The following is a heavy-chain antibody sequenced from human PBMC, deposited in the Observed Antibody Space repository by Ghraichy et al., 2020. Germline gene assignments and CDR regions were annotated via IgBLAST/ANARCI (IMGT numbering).Heavy chain of an antibody. J-gene: IGHJ4*02. Sequence: SETLSLTCTVSGGSISSYYWTWIRQPPGKGLEWIEYIYSSGSTSYNPSLKSRVTISLDTSKNQFSLKLSSVTAADTAVYYCARDSPEYSYAFDYWGQGTLVTVSS. V-gene: IGHV4-59*01. CDR3: ARDSPEYSYAFDY. CDR2: IYSSGST. CDR1: GGSISSYY. D-gene: IGHD5-18*01.